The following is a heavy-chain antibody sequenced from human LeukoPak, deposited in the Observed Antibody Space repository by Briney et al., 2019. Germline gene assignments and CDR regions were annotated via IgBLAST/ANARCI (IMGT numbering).Heavy chain of an antibody. CDR1: GYTFTSSG. J-gene: IGHJ4*02. V-gene: IGHV1-18*01. CDR3: ARDLRRRRGIAAALTIDY. CDR2: ISAYNGNT. Sequence: ASVKVSCKASGYTFTSSGISWVRQAPGQGLEWMGWISAYNGNTNYAQKLQGRVTMTTDTSTSTAYMELRSLRSDDTAVYYCARDLRRRRGIAAALTIDYWGQGTLVTVSS. D-gene: IGHD6-13*01.